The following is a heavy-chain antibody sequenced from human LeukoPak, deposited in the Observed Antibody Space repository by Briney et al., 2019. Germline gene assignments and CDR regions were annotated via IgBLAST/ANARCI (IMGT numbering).Heavy chain of an antibody. J-gene: IGHJ3*02. Sequence: PGGSLRLSCAASGFTFSSYSMNWVRQAPGKGLEWVSSISSSSSYIYYADSVKGRFTISRDNAKNSLYLQMNSLRAEDTAVYYCARANDLGYCSSTSCYTGYDAFDIWGQGTMVTVSS. CDR1: GFTFSSYS. V-gene: IGHV3-21*01. CDR2: ISSSSSYI. CDR3: ARANDLGYCSSTSCYTGYDAFDI. D-gene: IGHD2-2*02.